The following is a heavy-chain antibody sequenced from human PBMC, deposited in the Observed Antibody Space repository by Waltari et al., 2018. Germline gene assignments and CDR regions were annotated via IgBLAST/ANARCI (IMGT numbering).Heavy chain of an antibody. CDR2: TNHSRST. Sequence: QVQLQQWGAGLLKPSETLSLTCAVYGGSFSGYYWSWIRQPPGKGLEWLGETNHSRSTNYNPSLKSRVTSSVDTPKNQFSLKLSSVTAADTAVYYCARRRGYNYYYYGMDVWGQGTTVTVSS. D-gene: IGHD5-12*01. J-gene: IGHJ6*02. CDR3: ARRRGYNYYYYGMDV. V-gene: IGHV4-34*01. CDR1: GGSFSGYY.